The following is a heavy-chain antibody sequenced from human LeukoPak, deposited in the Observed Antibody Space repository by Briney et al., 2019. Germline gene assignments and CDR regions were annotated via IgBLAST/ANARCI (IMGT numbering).Heavy chain of an antibody. CDR3: ARHSGITMVRGVIDY. D-gene: IGHD3-10*01. CDR2: IYYSGST. J-gene: IGHJ4*02. V-gene: IGHV4-39*01. CDR1: GGSISSSRYY. Sequence: SETLSLTCTVSGGSISSSRYYWGWIRQPPGKGLEWIGSIYYSGSTYYNPSLKSRVTISVDTSKNQFSLKLSSVTAADTAVYYCARHSGITMVRGVIDYWGQGTLVTVSS.